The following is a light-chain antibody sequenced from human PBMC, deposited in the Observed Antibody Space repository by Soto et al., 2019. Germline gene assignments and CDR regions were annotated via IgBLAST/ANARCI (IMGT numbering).Light chain of an antibody. CDR2: DAS. CDR3: HQYNSYRT. V-gene: IGKV1-5*01. CDR1: QSISSW. Sequence: DIQMTQSPSTLSASVGARVTITCRASQSISSWLAWYQQKPGKAPKPLIYDASSLESGVPSRFSGGGSGTEFPLTISSLQPDDFATYYCHQYNSYRTFGQRTKVQIK. J-gene: IGKJ1*01.